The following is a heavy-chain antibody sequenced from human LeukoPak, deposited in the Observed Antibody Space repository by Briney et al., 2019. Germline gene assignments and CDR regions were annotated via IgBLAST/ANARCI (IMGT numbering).Heavy chain of an antibody. Sequence: GSLRLSCAASGFTFSSYWMSWVRQAPGKGLEWVANIKQDGSEKYYVDSVKGRFTISRDNAKNSLYLQMNSLRAEDTAVYYCARDPPLLGYCSSTSCPIGYWGQGTLVTVSS. CDR3: ARDPPLLGYCSSTSCPIGY. CDR1: GFTFSSYW. D-gene: IGHD2-2*01. CDR2: IKQDGSEK. V-gene: IGHV3-7*01. J-gene: IGHJ4*02.